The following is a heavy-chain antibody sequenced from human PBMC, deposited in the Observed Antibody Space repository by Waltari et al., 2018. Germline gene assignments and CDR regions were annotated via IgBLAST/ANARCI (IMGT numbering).Heavy chain of an antibody. J-gene: IGHJ4*02. Sequence: EVQLVESGGHLIQPGGSLRLSCAASGFNFRGSSMNWVRQAPGKGRAGISYINANSQTIYYADSVQGRFTISRDNAKNSLYLEMNSLRLEDTAVYFCVGNTLSIAAAGRVSYWGQGTPVTVSS. CDR2: INANSQTI. V-gene: IGHV3-48*04. CDR1: GFNFRGSS. D-gene: IGHD6-13*01. CDR3: VGNTLSIAAAGRVSY.